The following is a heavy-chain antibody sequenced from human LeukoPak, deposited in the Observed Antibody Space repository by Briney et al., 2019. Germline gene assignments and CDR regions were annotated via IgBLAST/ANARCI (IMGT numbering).Heavy chain of an antibody. V-gene: IGHV4-34*01. J-gene: IGHJ3*02. CDR1: GGSFSGYY. CDR2: INHSGST. Sequence: SETLSLTCAVYGGSFSGYYWSWIRQPPEKGLEWIGEINHSGSTNYNPSLKSRVTISVDTSKNQFSLRLSSVTAADTAVYYCARVVVPAAIDAFDIWGQGTMVTVSS. D-gene: IGHD2-2*02. CDR3: ARVVVPAAIDAFDI.